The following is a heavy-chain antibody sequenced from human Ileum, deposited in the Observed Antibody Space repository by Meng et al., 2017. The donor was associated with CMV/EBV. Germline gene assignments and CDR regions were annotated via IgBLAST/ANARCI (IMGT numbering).Heavy chain of an antibody. CDR3: ARSSSWYDY. D-gene: IGHD6-13*01. CDR2: INRDGSST. Sequence: GESLKISCAASGFTFSSYRMHWVRQAPGKGLVWVSRINRDGSSTTYADSVKGRFTISRDNAKNTLYLQMNSLRDEDTAVYYCARSSSWYDYWGQGTLVTVSS. J-gene: IGHJ4*02. CDR1: GFTFSSYR. V-gene: IGHV3-74*01.